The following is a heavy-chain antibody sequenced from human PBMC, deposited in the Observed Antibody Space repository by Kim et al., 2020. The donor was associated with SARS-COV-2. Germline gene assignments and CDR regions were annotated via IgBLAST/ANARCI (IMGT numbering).Heavy chain of an antibody. CDR3: ASPLGDSGYDFPGDYYYYGMDV. J-gene: IGHJ6*02. D-gene: IGHD5-12*01. V-gene: IGHV4-39*01. CDR2: IYYSGST. Sequence: SETLSLTCTVSGGSISSSSYYWGWIRQPPGKGLEWIGSIYYSGSTYYNPSLKSRVTISVDTSKNQFSLKLSSVTAADTAVYYCASPLGDSGYDFPGDYYYYGMDVWGQGTTVTVSS. CDR1: GGSISSSSYY.